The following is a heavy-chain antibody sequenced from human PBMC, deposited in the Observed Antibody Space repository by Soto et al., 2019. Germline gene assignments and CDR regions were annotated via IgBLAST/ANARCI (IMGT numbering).Heavy chain of an antibody. CDR1: GYTPSELA. D-gene: IGHD3-3*01. Sequence: AAVKVSCKVSGYTPSELAMHWVGQATGKGLEGMGGFDPEDGEIIYAQKFQVRVTMTEDTSTDTGYMELSSLRSEDTAVYYCAIVQNYDFWNGYYPGMDVWGQGTTVTVSS. V-gene: IGHV1-24*01. CDR2: FDPEDGEI. J-gene: IGHJ6*02. CDR3: AIVQNYDFWNGYYPGMDV.